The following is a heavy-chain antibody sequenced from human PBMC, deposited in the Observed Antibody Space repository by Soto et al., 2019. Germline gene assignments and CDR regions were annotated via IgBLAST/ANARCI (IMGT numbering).Heavy chain of an antibody. CDR2: MFYSGST. CDR3: ATAGKTDAFDI. CDR1: GGSISSGDYY. Sequence: QVQLQESGPGLVKPSQTLSLTCTVSGGSISSGDYYWSWIRQPPGKGLEWIGYMFYSGSTYYNPSLKSRVTIAADLSKNQFSLKLNSVTAADTAVYFCATAGKTDAFDIWGQGTMVTVSS. V-gene: IGHV4-30-4*01. J-gene: IGHJ3*02.